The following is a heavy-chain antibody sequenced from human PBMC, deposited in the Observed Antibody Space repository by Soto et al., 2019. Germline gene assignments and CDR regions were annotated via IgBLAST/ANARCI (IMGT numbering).Heavy chain of an antibody. V-gene: IGHV4-31*03. CDR2: IFYSGTT. Sequence: SETPSLTFTVPDGSISSCCYYWSWIRQHPGKGLEWIGYIFYSGTTYYNPSLKSRVTISVDTSKNQFSLKLSSVTAADTAVYYCARSVDPWGQGTLVTVSS. CDR1: DGSISSCCYY. J-gene: IGHJ5*02. CDR3: ARSVDP.